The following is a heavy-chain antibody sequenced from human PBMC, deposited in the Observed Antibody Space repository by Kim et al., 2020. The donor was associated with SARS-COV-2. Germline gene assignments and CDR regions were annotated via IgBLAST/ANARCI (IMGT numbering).Heavy chain of an antibody. CDR2: NT. V-gene: IGHV1-3*01. CDR3: AREAVAGSFDY. D-gene: IGHD6-19*01. Sequence: NTRYSPKFQARVSITKETSATTAYVEVSGLRSEDTAVYYCAREAVAGSFDYWGQGTLVTVSS. J-gene: IGHJ4*02.